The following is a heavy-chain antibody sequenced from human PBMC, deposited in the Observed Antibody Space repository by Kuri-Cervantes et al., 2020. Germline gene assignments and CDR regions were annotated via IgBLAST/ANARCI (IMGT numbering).Heavy chain of an antibody. D-gene: IGHD6-13*01. V-gene: IGHV3-53*01. CDR2: LYNAGTT. J-gene: IGHJ3*01. CDR1: GFPVSSDY. CDR3: AKELAAGGSGAFDV. Sequence: GGSLRLSCAVSGFPVSSDYMTWVRQAPGKGLQWVSLLYNAGTTIYADSVKGRFTISRDDSKNTLYLQMNSLRAEDTALYYCAKELAAGGSGAFDVWGQGTLVTVSS.